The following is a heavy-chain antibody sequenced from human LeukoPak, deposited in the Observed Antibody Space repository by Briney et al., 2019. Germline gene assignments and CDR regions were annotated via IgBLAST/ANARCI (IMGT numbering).Heavy chain of an antibody. CDR1: GYSISSGYY. CDR2: IYHSGST. Sequence: PSETLSLTCTVSGYSISSGYYWGWIRPPPGKGLEWIGIIYHSGSTYYNPSLKSRVTISVDTSKNQFSLKLSSVTAADTAVYYCAREGLSGYSSSWRHPNWFDPWGQGTLVTVSS. J-gene: IGHJ5*02. D-gene: IGHD6-13*01. V-gene: IGHV4-38-2*02. CDR3: AREGLSGYSSSWRHPNWFDP.